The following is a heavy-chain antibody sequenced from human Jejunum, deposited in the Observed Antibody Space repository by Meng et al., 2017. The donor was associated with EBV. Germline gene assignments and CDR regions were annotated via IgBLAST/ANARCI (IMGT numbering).Heavy chain of an antibody. CDR3: AREGLVGDLRYFDL. V-gene: IGHV1-2*06. J-gene: IGHJ2*01. Sequence: QVEVVQSGAWVRKPVASGKVSCKASAYTFAGYDMHGVRQAPEQGLEWMGRINPNSGGANYAQKFQGRVTMTRDTSISTAYMELSRVRSDDTAVYYCAREGLVGDLRYFDLWGRGTLVTVSS. CDR2: INPNSGGA. CDR1: AYTFAGYD. D-gene: IGHD3-16*01.